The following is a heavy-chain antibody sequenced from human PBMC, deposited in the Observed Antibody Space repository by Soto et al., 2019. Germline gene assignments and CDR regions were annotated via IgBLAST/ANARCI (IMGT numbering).Heavy chain of an antibody. CDR2: IWYDGSNK. J-gene: IGHJ3*02. V-gene: IGHV3-33*01. CDR1: GFTFSSYG. CDR3: VRDQDILTDQDAFDI. D-gene: IGHD3-9*01. Sequence: GGSLRLSCAASGFTFSSYGMHWVRQAPGKGLEWVAVIWYDGSNKYYADSVKGRFTISRDNSKNTLYLQMNSLRAEDTAVYYCVRDQDILTDQDAFDIWGQGTMVTVSS.